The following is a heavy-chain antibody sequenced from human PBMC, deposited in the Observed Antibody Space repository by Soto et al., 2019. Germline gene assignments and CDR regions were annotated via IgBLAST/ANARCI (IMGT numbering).Heavy chain of an antibody. V-gene: IGHV1-8*01. Sequence: QVQLVQSGAEVKKPGASVKVSCQASGYAFSNNDISWVRQGTGHGLEWMGWMNPNSGNGGYAQKFQDRVTMTRDTSTSNAYMEVSSITSDDTAIYYCARMATSGTLDWFDHWGQGTLVTVSS. CDR3: ARMATSGTLDWFDH. D-gene: IGHD3-10*02. CDR1: GYAFSNND. J-gene: IGHJ5*02. CDR2: MNPNSGNG.